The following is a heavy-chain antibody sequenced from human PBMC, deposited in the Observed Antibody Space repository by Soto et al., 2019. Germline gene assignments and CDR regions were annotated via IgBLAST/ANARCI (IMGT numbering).Heavy chain of an antibody. CDR3: ARCSLVVVPAPGFDP. D-gene: IGHD2-2*01. J-gene: IGHJ5*02. CDR2: IYYSGTT. V-gene: IGHV4-31*03. Sequence: PSETLSLTCPVSGGSISSGGYYWSWIRQHPGKGLEWIGYIYYSGTTYYNPSLKSRVTISVDTSKNQFSLKLSSVSAADTALYYCARCSLVVVPAPGFDPWGRGTLVTVSS. CDR1: GGSISSGGYY.